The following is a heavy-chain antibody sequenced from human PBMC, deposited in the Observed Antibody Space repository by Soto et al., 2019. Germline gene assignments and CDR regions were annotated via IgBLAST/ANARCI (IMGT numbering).Heavy chain of an antibody. D-gene: IGHD4-17*01. V-gene: IGHV2-5*02. CDR1: EFSLSTSGVG. Sequence: QITLKESGPTLVKPTQTHTLNCTFSEFSLSTSGVGVGWSRQPPGKALEWLAVIYWDDDKRYSPSLKSRLTITKDTSKNQVVLTMTNMDPVDTATYYCARTFYGGNSFDYWGQGTLVTVSS. CDR2: IYWDDDK. CDR3: ARTFYGGNSFDY. J-gene: IGHJ4*02.